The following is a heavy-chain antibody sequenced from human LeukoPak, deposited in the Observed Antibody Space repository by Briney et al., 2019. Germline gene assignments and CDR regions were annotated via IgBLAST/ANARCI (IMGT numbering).Heavy chain of an antibody. CDR2: INPSGGST. CDR3: ARVIAAAALDY. V-gene: IGHV1-46*01. Sequence: ASVKVSCKASGYTFTSYYMHWVRQAPGQGLEWMGIINPSGGSTSYAQKFQGGVTMTRDTSTSTVYMELSSLRSEDTAVYYCARVIAAAALDYWGQGTLVTVSS. D-gene: IGHD6-13*01. J-gene: IGHJ4*02. CDR1: GYTFTSYY.